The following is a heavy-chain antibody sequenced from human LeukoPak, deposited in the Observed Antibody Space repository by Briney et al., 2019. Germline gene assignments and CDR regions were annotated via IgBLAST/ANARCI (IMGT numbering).Heavy chain of an antibody. CDR3: ARSSILVGATRYGAFDI. J-gene: IGHJ3*02. CDR2: IIPIFGTA. Sequence: GSSVKVSCKASGGTFSSYAISWVRQAPGQGLEWMGGIIPIFGTANYAQKFQGRVTITTDESTSTAYMELSSLRSEDTAVYYCARSSILVGATRYGAFDIWGQGTTVTVSS. V-gene: IGHV1-69*05. D-gene: IGHD1-26*01. CDR1: GGTFSSYA.